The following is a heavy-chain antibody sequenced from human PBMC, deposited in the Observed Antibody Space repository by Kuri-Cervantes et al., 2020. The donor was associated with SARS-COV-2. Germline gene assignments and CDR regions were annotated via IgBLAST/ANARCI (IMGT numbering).Heavy chain of an antibody. CDR3: AKGDYCSSTSCYSYYYYYGMDV. J-gene: IGHJ6*02. CDR2: ISGSGGST. D-gene: IGHD2-2*01. CDR1: GFTFSSYA. Sequence: GESLKISCAASGFTFSSYAMSWVRQAPGKGLEWVSAISGSGGSTYYADSVKGRFTISRDNSKNTLYLQMNSLRAKDTAVYYCAKGDYCSSTSCYSYYYYYGMDVWGQGTTVTVSS. V-gene: IGHV3-23*01.